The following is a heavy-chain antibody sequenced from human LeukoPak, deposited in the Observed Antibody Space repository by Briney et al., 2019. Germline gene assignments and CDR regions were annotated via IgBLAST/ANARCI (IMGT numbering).Heavy chain of an antibody. D-gene: IGHD6-13*01. CDR1: GYTFTGYY. J-gene: IGHJ4*02. V-gene: IGHV1-2*02. CDR2: IDPKSGGT. CDR3: TREGSAWSLTY. Sequence: ASVKVSCKASGYTFTGYYIHWVRQAPGQGFEWMGWIDPKSGGTNYAQNFLGRVTMTRDMSINTAYMELTSLRLDDTAVYYCTREGSAWSLTYWGQGTLVTVSS.